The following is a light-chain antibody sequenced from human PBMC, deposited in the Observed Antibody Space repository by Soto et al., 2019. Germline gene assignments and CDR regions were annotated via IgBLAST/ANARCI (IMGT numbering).Light chain of an antibody. V-gene: IGKV1-12*01. CDR2: AAS. CDR1: QYISTW. J-gene: IGKJ5*01. Sequence: DIQMTQSPSSVSANVGARVTITCRARQYISTWLSWHQQKPGKAPKLLIYAASTLQDGVPSRFSGSGSGTDFTLTISSLQPEDFATYYCQQANTFPITFGQGTRLEIK. CDR3: QQANTFPIT.